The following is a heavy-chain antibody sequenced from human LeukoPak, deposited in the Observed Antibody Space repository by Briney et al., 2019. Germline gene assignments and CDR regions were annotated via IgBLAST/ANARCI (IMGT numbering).Heavy chain of an antibody. V-gene: IGHV3-7*01. CDR2: IQMDGSEK. Sequence: PGGSLRLSCAASGFTFSSYGMHWVRQAPGKGLEWVANIQMDGSEKNYLDSVKGRFTISRDNAKNSLYLQMNSLRVEDTAVYYCTREGQMAYWGQGTLVTVSS. CDR3: TREGQMAY. CDR1: GFTFSSYG. D-gene: IGHD5-24*01. J-gene: IGHJ4*02.